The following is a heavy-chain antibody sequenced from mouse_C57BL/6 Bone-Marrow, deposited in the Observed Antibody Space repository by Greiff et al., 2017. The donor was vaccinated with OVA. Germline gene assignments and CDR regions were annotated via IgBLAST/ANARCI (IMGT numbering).Heavy chain of an antibody. CDR3: ARRGHYYGSSYYAMDY. J-gene: IGHJ4*01. V-gene: IGHV5-6*02. CDR2: ISSGGSYT. CDR1: GFTFSSYG. Sequence: EVKVVESGGDLVKPGGSLKLSCAASGFTFSSYGMSWVRQTPDKRLEWVATISSGGSYTYYPDSVKGRFTISRDNAKNTLYLQMSSLKSEDTAMYYCARRGHYYGSSYYAMDYWGQGTSVTVSS. D-gene: IGHD1-1*01.